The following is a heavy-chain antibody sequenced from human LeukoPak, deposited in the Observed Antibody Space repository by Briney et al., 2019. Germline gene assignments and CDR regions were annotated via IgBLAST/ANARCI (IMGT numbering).Heavy chain of an antibody. Sequence: GGSLRLSCAASGFTFSSYSMNWVRQAPGKGLEWVSYISSSSTIYYADSVKGRFTISRDNAKNSLYLQMNSLRAEDTAVYYCARDPGHSSSWYAIWHFDYWGQGTLVTVSS. V-gene: IGHV3-48*04. CDR3: ARDPGHSSSWYAIWHFDY. D-gene: IGHD6-13*01. CDR1: GFTFSSYS. J-gene: IGHJ4*02. CDR2: ISSSSTI.